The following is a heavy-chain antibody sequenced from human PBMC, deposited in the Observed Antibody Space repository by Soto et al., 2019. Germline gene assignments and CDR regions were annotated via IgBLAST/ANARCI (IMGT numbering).Heavy chain of an antibody. CDR3: ARVPYCSSTSCYRRPADI. V-gene: IGHV3-74*01. J-gene: IGHJ3*02. Sequence: GGSLRLSCAASGFSFSNYWMHWVRQAPGKGLVWVSRINSDGSSTRYEESVKGRFTISRDNAQSTLHLQMNSLRAEDTAVYYCARVPYCSSTSCYRRPADIWGQGTMVTVSS. CDR1: GFSFSNYW. CDR2: INSDGSST. D-gene: IGHD2-2*01.